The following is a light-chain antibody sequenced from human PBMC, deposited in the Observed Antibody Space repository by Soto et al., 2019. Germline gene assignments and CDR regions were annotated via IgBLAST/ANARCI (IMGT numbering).Light chain of an antibody. V-gene: IGKV2-30*01. J-gene: IGKJ5*01. CDR1: QSLVYSDGSTY. CDR2: KVS. Sequence: EVVMTQSPLSLPVTLGQPASISCRSSQSLVYSDGSTYLRGFQQRPGQTPRRLFSKVSERYSGVTVSLSGTGSGTDFTLKISRVEAEDVAIYECVQGTHWRAITFGRGPGLEIK. CDR3: VQGTHWRAIT.